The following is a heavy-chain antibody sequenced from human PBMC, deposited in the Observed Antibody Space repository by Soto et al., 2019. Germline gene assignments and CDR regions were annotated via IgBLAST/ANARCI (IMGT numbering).Heavy chain of an antibody. CDR2: ISSSGSIR. D-gene: IGHD3-10*01. V-gene: IGHV3-48*03. Sequence: EVQLVESGGGLVQPGGSPRLSCAVSGFTYGAYEMNWVRQAPGKGLEWVSYISSSGSIRYYADSVQGRFTISRDNANNSLYLQMNSLRAEDTAVYYCARDLRTLDRGVTYAMDVWGQGTTVTVTS. CDR1: GFTYGAYE. J-gene: IGHJ6*02. CDR3: ARDLRTLDRGVTYAMDV.